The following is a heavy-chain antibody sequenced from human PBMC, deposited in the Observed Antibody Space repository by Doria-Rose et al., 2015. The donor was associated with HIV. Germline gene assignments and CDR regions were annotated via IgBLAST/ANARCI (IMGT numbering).Heavy chain of an antibody. D-gene: IGHD2-8*01. V-gene: IGHV4-39*02. Sequence: WIRQPPGKGLEWIGSVYYSGTSYHNPSLKSRVTISVDTSKNRFSLNLRSVTAADTAVYYCARAAGYCANGECYNWFDSWGQGTLGTVSS. CDR2: VYYSGTS. J-gene: IGHJ5*01. CDR3: ARAAGYCANGECYNWFDS.